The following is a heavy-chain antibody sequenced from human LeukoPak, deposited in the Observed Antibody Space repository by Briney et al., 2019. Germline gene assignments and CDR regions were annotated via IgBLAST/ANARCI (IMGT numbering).Heavy chain of an antibody. D-gene: IGHD3-16*02. CDR3: ASTSREYDYVWGSYRHPWFDP. Sequence: SETLSLTCTVSGGSISSYYWSWIRQPPGKGLEWIGYIYYSGSTNYNPSPKSRVTISVDTSKNQFSLKLSSVTAADTAVYYCASTSREYDYVWGSYRHPWFDPWGQGTLVTVSS. CDR1: GGSISSYY. J-gene: IGHJ5*02. V-gene: IGHV4-59*01. CDR2: IYYSGST.